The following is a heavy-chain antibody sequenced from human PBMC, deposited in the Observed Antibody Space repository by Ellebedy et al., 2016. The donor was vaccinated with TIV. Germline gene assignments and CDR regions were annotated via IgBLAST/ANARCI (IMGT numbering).Heavy chain of an antibody. V-gene: IGHV3-7*01. CDR3: AREVGFSYGYGLVDY. CDR1: GFTFRNYW. D-gene: IGHD5-18*01. Sequence: GESLKISCAASGFTFRNYWMSWVRQAPGKGLEWVANIKQDGSEQYYVDSVKGRFTISRDNTKNSLYLKMNSLRAEDTAVYYCAREVGFSYGYGLVDYWGQGTLVPVSS. CDR2: IKQDGSEQ. J-gene: IGHJ4*02.